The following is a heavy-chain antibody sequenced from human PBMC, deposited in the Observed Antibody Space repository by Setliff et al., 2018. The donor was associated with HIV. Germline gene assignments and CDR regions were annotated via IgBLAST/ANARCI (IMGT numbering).Heavy chain of an antibody. CDR1: GGSMSRFY. J-gene: IGHJ4*02. CDR3: ARAEGDSYNSLPYFDS. V-gene: IGHV4-59*01. CDR2: VYSTGSI. D-gene: IGHD1-1*01. Sequence: LTCTVSGGSMSRFYWTWIRQPPGKGLEWIGFVYSTGSINYSPSFRGRLTISLDTSENQFSLHLTSVTAADTAVYYCARAEGDSYNSLPYFDSWGPGALVTVSS.